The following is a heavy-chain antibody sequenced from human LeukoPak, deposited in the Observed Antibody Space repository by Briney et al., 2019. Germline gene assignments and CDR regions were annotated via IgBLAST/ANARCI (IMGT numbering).Heavy chain of an antibody. Sequence: PSQTLSLTCTVSGGSISSGSYYWSWIRQPAGKGLEWIRRIYTSGSTNYSPSLKGRVTISVDTSKNQFSLKLSSVTAADTAVYYCARVGDSSGYYAFDIWGQGTMVTVSS. J-gene: IGHJ3*02. CDR2: IYTSGST. D-gene: IGHD3-22*01. CDR3: ARVGDSSGYYAFDI. V-gene: IGHV4-61*02. CDR1: GGSISSGSYY.